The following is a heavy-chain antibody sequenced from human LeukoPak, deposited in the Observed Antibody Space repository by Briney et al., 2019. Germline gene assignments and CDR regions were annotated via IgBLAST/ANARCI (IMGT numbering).Heavy chain of an antibody. Sequence: ASVKVSCKASGYTFTSYGLSWVRQAPGQGLEWLGWINVYNGSTYYAQRLQGRVTMTTDTSTSTAYMELRSLRSDDSAMYYCARESMIVGPTKGYYGMDVWGQGTPVTVSS. V-gene: IGHV1-18*01. CDR1: GYTFTSYG. J-gene: IGHJ6*02. D-gene: IGHD1-26*01. CDR2: INVYNGST. CDR3: ARESMIVGPTKGYYGMDV.